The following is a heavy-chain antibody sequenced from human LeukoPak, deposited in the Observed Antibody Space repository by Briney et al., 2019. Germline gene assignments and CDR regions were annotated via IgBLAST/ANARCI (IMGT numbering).Heavy chain of an antibody. Sequence: ASVKASCKASGYTFTSYYMHWVRQAPGQGLEWMGIINPSGGSTSYAQKFQGKVTMTRDTSTSTVYMELSSLRSEDTAVYYCAVLEQGIAAAEYFQHWGQGTLVTVSS. J-gene: IGHJ1*01. CDR2: INPSGGST. D-gene: IGHD6-13*01. CDR3: AVLEQGIAAAEYFQH. CDR1: GYTFTSYY. V-gene: IGHV1-46*01.